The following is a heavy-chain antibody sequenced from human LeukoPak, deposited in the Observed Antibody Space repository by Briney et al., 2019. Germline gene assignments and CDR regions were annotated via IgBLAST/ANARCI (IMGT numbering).Heavy chain of an antibody. CDR3: ARDQNFQH. Sequence: PGGSLRLSCAASGFSFSSYWMCWVRQTPGKGLEWVANIKEDGTVKYYVDSVKGRFTVSRDNAKNSVSLQMNSLRAEDTAVYHCARDQNFQHWGQGTLVTVSS. V-gene: IGHV3-7*04. J-gene: IGHJ1*01. CDR1: GFSFSSYW. CDR2: IKEDGTVK.